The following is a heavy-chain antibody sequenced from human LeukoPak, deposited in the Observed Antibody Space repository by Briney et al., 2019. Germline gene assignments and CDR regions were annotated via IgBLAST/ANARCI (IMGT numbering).Heavy chain of an antibody. J-gene: IGHJ5*02. CDR1: GFTFSSYN. V-gene: IGHV3-21*01. Sequence: GGSLRLPCAASGFTFSSYNMNWVRQAPGKGLEWVSSISRSSSYIYYADSLKGRFTISRDNAKNSLYLQMNSLRVEDTAVYYCARADCSGSTCYLRRSWFDPWGQGTLVTVSS. CDR3: ARADCSGSTCYLRRSWFDP. D-gene: IGHD2-2*01. CDR2: ISRSSSYI.